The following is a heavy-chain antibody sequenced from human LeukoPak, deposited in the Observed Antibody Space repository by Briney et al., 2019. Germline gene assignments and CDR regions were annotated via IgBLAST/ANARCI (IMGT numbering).Heavy chain of an antibody. CDR2: IYYSGST. J-gene: IGHJ4*02. CDR3: ARVVGFWSGYPFDY. Sequence: SETLSLTCTVSGGSISSYYWSWIRQPPGKGLEWIGYIYYSGSTNYNPSLKSRVTISVDTSKNQFSLKLSSVTAADTAVYYCARVVGFWSGYPFDYWGQGTLVTVSS. V-gene: IGHV4-59*01. CDR1: GGSISSYY. D-gene: IGHD3-3*01.